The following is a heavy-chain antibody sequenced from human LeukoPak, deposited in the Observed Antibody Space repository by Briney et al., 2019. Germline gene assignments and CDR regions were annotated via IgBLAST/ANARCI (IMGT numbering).Heavy chain of an antibody. V-gene: IGHV3-48*02. D-gene: IGHD4-23*01. Sequence: TGGSLRLSCAASGFTFSSYSMNWVRQAPGRGLEWVSYISSSSSTIYYADSVKGRFTISRDNAKNSLYLQMNSLRDEDTAVYYCARDASLYGGLSCLDYWGQGTLVTVSS. CDR2: ISSSSSTI. J-gene: IGHJ4*02. CDR1: GFTFSSYS. CDR3: ARDASLYGGLSCLDY.